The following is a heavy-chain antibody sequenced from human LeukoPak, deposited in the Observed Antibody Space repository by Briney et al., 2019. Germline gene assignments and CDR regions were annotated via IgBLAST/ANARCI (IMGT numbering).Heavy chain of an antibody. CDR1: GYTFTGYY. CDR2: INPNSGGT. D-gene: IGHD4-11*01. J-gene: IGHJ6*03. V-gene: IGHV1-2*06. CDR3: ARAGSNWQNYYYYYMDV. Sequence: ASVKVSCKASGYTFTGYYMHWVRQAPGQGLEWMGRINPNSGGTNYAQKFQGRVTMTRDTSISTAYMELSRLRSDDTAVYYCARAGSNWQNYYYYYMDVWGKGTTVTVSS.